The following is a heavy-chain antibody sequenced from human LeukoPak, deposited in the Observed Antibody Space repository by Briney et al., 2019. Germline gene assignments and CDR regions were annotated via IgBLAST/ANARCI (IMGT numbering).Heavy chain of an antibody. J-gene: IGHJ6*02. CDR3: ARVMGCSSTSCYEGYYYYGMDV. CDR2: ISSSGSTI. D-gene: IGHD2-2*01. CDR1: GLTFSDYY. Sequence: PGGSLRLSCAASGLTFSDYYMSWIRQAPGKGLEWVSYISSSGSTIYYADSVKGRFTISRDNAKNSLYLQMNSLRAEDTAVYYCARVMGCSSTSCYEGYYYYGMDVWGQGTTVTVSS. V-gene: IGHV3-11*01.